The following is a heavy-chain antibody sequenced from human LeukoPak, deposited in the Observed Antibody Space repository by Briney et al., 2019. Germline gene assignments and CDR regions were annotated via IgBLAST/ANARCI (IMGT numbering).Heavy chain of an antibody. J-gene: IGHJ4*02. CDR3: AKAYSIGWNYFDY. D-gene: IGHD6-19*01. CDR1: GFTFVNYA. V-gene: IGHV3-23*01. Sequence: GGSLRLSCAASGFTFVNYAMSWVRQAPGKGLEWVSAISGSGDSTNYADSVKGRFTISRDNSKNTLSLQMNSLRAEDTAVYYCAKAYSIGWNYFDYWGQGTLVTVSS. CDR2: ISGSGDST.